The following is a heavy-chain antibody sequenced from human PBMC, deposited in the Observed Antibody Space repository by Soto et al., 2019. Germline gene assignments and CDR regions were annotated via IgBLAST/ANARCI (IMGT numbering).Heavy chain of an antibody. CDR1: GFTFSTYS. V-gene: IGHV3-21*01. J-gene: IGHJ4*02. D-gene: IGHD3-3*01. CDR3: ARPEYYDFWSGRNYFDF. CDR2: ISSRSTNI. Sequence: PGGSLRLSCAASGFTFSTYSMSWVRQAPGKGLEWVSSISSRSTNIYYADSVKGRFTISRDDAKNSLYLHMNSLRVEDTAVYYCARPEYYDFWSGRNYFDFWGQGNMVTVSS.